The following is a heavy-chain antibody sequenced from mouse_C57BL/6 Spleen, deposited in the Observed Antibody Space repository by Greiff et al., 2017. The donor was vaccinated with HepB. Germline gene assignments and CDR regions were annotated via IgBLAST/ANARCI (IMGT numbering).Heavy chain of an antibody. CDR1: GFTFSSYA. J-gene: IGHJ1*03. CDR3: ARDRSYYYGSSYWYFDV. Sequence: EVQRVESGGGLVKPGGSLKLSCAASGFTFSSYAMSWVRQTPEKRLEWVATISDGGSYTYYPDNVKGRFTLSRDNAKNNLYLQMSHLKSEDTAMYYCARDRSYYYGSSYWYFDVWGTGTTVTVSS. D-gene: IGHD1-1*01. CDR2: ISDGGSYT. V-gene: IGHV5-4*01.